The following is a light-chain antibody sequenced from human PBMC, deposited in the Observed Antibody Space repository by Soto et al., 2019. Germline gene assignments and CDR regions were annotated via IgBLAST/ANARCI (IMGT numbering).Light chain of an antibody. CDR1: QSVSRD. V-gene: IGKV3-11*01. CDR2: DAS. J-gene: IGKJ3*01. Sequence: DIVLTQSPATLSLSPGERATLSCRASQSVSRDFAFYQQKPGQAPRLLIYDASNRATGIPAMFSGSGSGTDFTLTINSLKPEDFAVYYCEHRHNFGPGTKVDFK. CDR3: EHRHN.